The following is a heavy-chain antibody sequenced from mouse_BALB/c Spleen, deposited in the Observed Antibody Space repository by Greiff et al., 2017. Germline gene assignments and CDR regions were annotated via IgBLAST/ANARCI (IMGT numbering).Heavy chain of an antibody. CDR1: GFSLTSYD. CDR3: VRAEGNYVDYAMDY. CDR2: IWTGGGT. J-gene: IGHJ4*01. D-gene: IGHD2-1*01. Sequence: VQLKESGPGLVAPSQSLSITCTVSGFSLTSYDISWIRQPPGKGLEWLGVIWTGGGTNYNSAFMSRLSISKDNSKSQVFLKMNSLQTDDTAIYYCVRAEGNYVDYAMDYWGQGTSVTVSS. V-gene: IGHV2-9-2*01.